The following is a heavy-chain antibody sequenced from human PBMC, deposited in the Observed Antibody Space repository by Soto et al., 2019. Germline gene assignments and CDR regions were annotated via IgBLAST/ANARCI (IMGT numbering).Heavy chain of an antibody. CDR3: ARLHGYCISSSCHGHYAMDV. D-gene: IGHD2-2*01. CDR1: GFTFSSYS. CDR2: ISSSSSTI. J-gene: IGHJ6*02. V-gene: IGHV3-48*02. Sequence: GGSLRLSCAASGFTFSSYSMNWVRQAPGKGLERVSYISSSSSTIYYADSVKGRFTISRDNAKNSLYLQMNSLRDEGTAVYYCARLHGYCISSSCHGHYAMDVWGQGT.